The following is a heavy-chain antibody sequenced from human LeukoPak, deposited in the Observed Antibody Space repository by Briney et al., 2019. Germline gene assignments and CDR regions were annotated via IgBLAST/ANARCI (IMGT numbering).Heavy chain of an antibody. Sequence: GGSLRLSCAASGFTFSSYAMHWVRQAPGKGLEWVAVISYDGSNKYYADSVKGRFTISRDNSKNTLYLQMNSLKAEDTAVYYCARDRVGATDYFDYWGQGTLVTVSS. CDR1: GFTFSSYA. J-gene: IGHJ4*02. D-gene: IGHD1-26*01. CDR2: ISYDGSNK. CDR3: ARDRVGATDYFDY. V-gene: IGHV3-30-3*01.